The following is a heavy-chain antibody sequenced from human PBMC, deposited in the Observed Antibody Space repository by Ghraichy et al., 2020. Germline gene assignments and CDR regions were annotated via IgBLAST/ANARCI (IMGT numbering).Heavy chain of an antibody. CDR2: ITWHGVTT. D-gene: IGHD2-2*01. CDR3: AKTLPLGQGILES. Sequence: SLNISCKASGFIFEDHSMHWVRQGPGKGLEWVSGITWHGVTTSYAESVKGRFTMSRDNAKNTLFLQMTSLRPEDTAVYFCAKTLPLGQGILESWGRGTTVIVSS. CDR1: GFIFEDHS. V-gene: IGHV3-9*01. J-gene: IGHJ4*02.